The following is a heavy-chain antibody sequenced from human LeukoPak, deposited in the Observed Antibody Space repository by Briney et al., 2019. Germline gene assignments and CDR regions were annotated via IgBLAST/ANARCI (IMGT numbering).Heavy chain of an antibody. CDR3: ARSVRGVIIRAHDY. CDR2: INHSGST. V-gene: IGHV4-34*01. CDR1: GGSFSGYY. Sequence: SETLSLTCAVYGGSFSGYYWSWIRQPPGKGLEWIGEINHSGSTNYNPSLMSRVTISVDTSKNQFSLKLSSVTAADTAVYYCARSVRGVIIRAHDYWGQGTLVTVSS. J-gene: IGHJ4*02. D-gene: IGHD3-10*02.